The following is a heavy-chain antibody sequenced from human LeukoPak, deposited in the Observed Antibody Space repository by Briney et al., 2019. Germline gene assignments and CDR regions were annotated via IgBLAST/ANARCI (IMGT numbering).Heavy chain of an antibody. J-gene: IGHJ4*02. V-gene: IGHV3-30*04. D-gene: IGHD4-17*01. CDR3: ARGSKSYGDYIRSRIHYFDY. CDR2: ISYDGSNK. CDR1: GFTFSSYA. Sequence: GGSLRLSCAASGFTFSSYAMHWVRQPPGKGLEWVAVISYDGSNKYYEDSVKGRFTISRDNSKNTLYLQMNSLRAEDTAVYYCARGSKSYGDYIRSRIHYFDYWGQGTLVTVSS.